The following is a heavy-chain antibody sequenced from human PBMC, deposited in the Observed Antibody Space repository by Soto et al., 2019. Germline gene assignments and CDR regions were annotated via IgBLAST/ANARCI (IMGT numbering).Heavy chain of an antibody. V-gene: IGHV1-2*04. CDR3: ARVAITLIRGLKVDFYSMDV. CDR1: GYTFTGYY. CDR2: INPNSGGT. D-gene: IGHD3-10*01. J-gene: IGHJ6*02. Sequence: ASVKVSCKASGYTFTGYYMHWVRQAPGQGLEWMGWINPNSGGTNYAQKFQGWVTMTRDTSISTAYMELSRLRSDDTAVYFCARVAITLIRGLKVDFYSMDVWGQGTTVTVSS.